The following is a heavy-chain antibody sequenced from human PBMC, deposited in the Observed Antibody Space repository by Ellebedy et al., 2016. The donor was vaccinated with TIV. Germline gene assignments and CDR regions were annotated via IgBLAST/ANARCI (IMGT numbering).Heavy chain of an antibody. CDR2: ISGSGGNT. CDR1: GLTFSSHA. CDR3: ARDPVGVGPAFDI. D-gene: IGHD4-23*01. V-gene: IGHV3-23*01. Sequence: PGGSLRLSCAASGLTFSSHAMSWVRQAPGKGLEWVSSISGSGGNTYYADSVKGRFTISGDNSKDTLYLQVNSLRAEDTAVYYCARDPVGVGPAFDIWGQGTMVTVSS. J-gene: IGHJ3*02.